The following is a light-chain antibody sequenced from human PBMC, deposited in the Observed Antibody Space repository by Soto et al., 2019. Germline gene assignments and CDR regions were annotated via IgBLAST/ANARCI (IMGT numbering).Light chain of an antibody. CDR3: QQYGSSPWT. CDR2: GAS. V-gene: IGKV3-20*01. J-gene: IGKJ1*01. Sequence: EIVLTQSPGTLSLSPGERATLSCRASQSVSSSYLAWYQQKPGQAPRLLIYGASSRATGIPDRFSGSGSGTDFNLTISRLEPGDFAVYYCQQYGSSPWTFGQGTKVEIK. CDR1: QSVSSSY.